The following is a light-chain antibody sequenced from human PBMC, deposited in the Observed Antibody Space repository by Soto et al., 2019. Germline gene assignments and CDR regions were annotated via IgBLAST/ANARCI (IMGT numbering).Light chain of an antibody. CDR1: QSISNW. CDR3: QQYNGYRRA. V-gene: IGKV1-5*03. J-gene: IGKJ4*01. Sequence: DIQMTQSPSSLSASVGDRVTFTCRASQSISNWLAWYQQKPGKAPKLLIYKASTLESGVPSRFSGSGSGTEFTLTISSLQADDFAIYYGQQYNGYRRAFGGGTKVEIK. CDR2: KAS.